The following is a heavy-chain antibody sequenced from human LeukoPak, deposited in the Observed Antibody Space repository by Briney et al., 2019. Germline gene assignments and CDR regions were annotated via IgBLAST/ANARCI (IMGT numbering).Heavy chain of an antibody. CDR2: IKSKTDGGTT. Sequence: PGGSLRLSCAASGFTFSNAWMSWVRQAPGKGLEWVGRIKSKTDGGTTVYAAPVKGRFTISRDDSKNTLYLQMNSLKTEDTAVYYCTTAPSPVPSYYYYYMDVWGKGTTVTVSS. CDR1: GFTFSNAW. V-gene: IGHV3-15*01. J-gene: IGHJ6*03. CDR3: TTAPSPVPSYYYYYMDV.